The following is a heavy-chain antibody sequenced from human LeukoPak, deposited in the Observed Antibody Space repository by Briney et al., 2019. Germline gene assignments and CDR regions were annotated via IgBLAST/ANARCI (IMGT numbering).Heavy chain of an antibody. J-gene: IGHJ1*01. CDR1: GYTFTSYG. D-gene: IGHD2-2*02. CDR2: INPNSGGT. V-gene: IGHV1-2*02. CDR3: ARYCSSTSCHTRRYFQH. Sequence: GASVKVSCKASGYTFTSYGISWVRQAHGQGLEWMGWINPNSGGTNYAQKFQGRVTMTRDTSISTAYMELSRLRSDDTAVYYCARYCSSTSCHTRRYFQHWGQGTLVTVSS.